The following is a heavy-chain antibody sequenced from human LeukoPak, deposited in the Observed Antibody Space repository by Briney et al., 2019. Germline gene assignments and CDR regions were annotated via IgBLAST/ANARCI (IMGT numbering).Heavy chain of an antibody. CDR1: GGSISSYY. CDR2: IYTSGST. J-gene: IGHJ5*02. V-gene: IGHV4-4*07. Sequence: PSETLSLTCTVSGGSISSYYWSWIRQSARKGLEWIGRIYTSGSTNYNPSFKSRVTMSVDTSKNQFSLKLSSVTAADTAVYYCATYTEDYSGSAFAPWGQGTLVIVSS. CDR3: ATYTEDYSGSAFAP. D-gene: IGHD3-10*01.